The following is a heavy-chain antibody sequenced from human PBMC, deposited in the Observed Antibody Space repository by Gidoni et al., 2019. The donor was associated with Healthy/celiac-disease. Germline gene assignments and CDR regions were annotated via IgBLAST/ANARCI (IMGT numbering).Heavy chain of an antibody. V-gene: IGHV3-30*18. CDR3: AKGEVGFGESMDVPQ. CDR2: ISYDGSNK. J-gene: IGHJ4*02. CDR1: GFTFSSYG. D-gene: IGHD3-10*01. Sequence: QVQLVESGGGVVQPGRSLSLSCAASGFTFSSYGMHWARQAPGKGLEWVAVISYDGSNKYYADSVKGRFTISRDNSKNTLYLQMNSLRAEDTAVYYCAKGEVGFGESMDVPQWGQGTLVTVSS.